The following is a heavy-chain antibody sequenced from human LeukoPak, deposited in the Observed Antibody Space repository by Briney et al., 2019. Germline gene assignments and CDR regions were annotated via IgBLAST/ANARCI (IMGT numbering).Heavy chain of an antibody. CDR2: ISSGSATT. CDR3: ARDRGSTTMIRGVNHY. J-gene: IGHJ4*02. Sequence: GSLRLSCEASRFTFSTYAMNWVRQAPGKGLEGGSHISSGSATTFYADSVKGRFTISRDNTRNSLSLQMNDLRAEDTAVYYCARDRGSTTMIRGVNHYWGQGTLVTVSS. D-gene: IGHD3-10*01. V-gene: IGHV3-48*04. CDR1: RFTFSTYA.